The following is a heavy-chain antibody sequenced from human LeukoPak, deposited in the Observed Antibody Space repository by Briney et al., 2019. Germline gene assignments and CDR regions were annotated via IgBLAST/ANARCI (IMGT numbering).Heavy chain of an antibody. CDR2: IYDDGGT. Sequence: GGSLRLSCTVSGFTVTSTHMDWVRQAPGKGPEWVALIYDDGGTVYADSVKGRFTISRDNSKNMVYLQMNSLRPEDSAVYYCARDRAGRRSSWVEFDLWGQGTLVAVSS. J-gene: IGHJ5*02. CDR3: ARDRAGRRSSWVEFDL. V-gene: IGHV3-53*05. D-gene: IGHD3-10*01. CDR1: GFTVTSTH.